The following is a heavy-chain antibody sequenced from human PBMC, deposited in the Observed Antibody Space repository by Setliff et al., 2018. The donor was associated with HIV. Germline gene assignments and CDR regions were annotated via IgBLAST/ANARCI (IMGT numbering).Heavy chain of an antibody. CDR3: VREFSEASPHFDS. CDR2: IWYDGSQQ. CDR1: GFIFRSFG. D-gene: IGHD3-3*01. J-gene: IGHJ4*02. Sequence: GGSLRLSCVASGFIFRSFGLHWVRQAPGKGLEWVAVIWYDGSQQFYGDSVKGRFTITRDNSKNTVHLQMNSLRVEDTALYYCVREFSEASPHFDSWGQGTLVTVS. V-gene: IGHV3-33*01.